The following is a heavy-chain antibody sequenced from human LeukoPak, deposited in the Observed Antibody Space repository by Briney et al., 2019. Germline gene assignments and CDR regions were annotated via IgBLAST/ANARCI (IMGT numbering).Heavy chain of an antibody. CDR3: ARERGRSLQSARDGYNGY. V-gene: IGHV1-2*02. Sequence: ASVKVSCKASGYTFTGYYMHWVRQAPGQGLEWMGWINPNRGGTNYARKFQGRVTMTRDTSISTAYMELSRLRSDDTAVYYCARERGRSLQSARDGYNGYWGQGTLVTVSS. J-gene: IGHJ4*02. CDR2: INPNRGGT. CDR1: GYTFTGYY. D-gene: IGHD5-24*01.